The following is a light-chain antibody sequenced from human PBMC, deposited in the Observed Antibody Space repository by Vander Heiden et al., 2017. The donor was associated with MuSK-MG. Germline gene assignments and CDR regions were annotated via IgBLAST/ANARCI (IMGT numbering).Light chain of an antibody. CDR1: QGSSSH. Sequence: VQMTLSPTSLSASLGDTASITSLASQGSSSHSYWYQQKPGKAPKLLIYATSNLQSGVPSRYSGSGCETDFTLTISSRQSEDVATDYCQQRYSCRLFTFGEGTRVEIK. V-gene: IGKV1-39*01. CDR2: ATS. J-gene: IGKJ2*01. CDR3: QQRYSCRLFT.